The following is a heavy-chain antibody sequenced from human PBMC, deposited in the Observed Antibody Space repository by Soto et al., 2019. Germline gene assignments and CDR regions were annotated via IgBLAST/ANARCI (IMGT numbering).Heavy chain of an antibody. Sequence: QVQLVQSGAEVKKPGASVKVSCKASGYTFTGYYMHWVRQAPGQGLEWMGWIIPIFGTANYAQRFQGRVTITADESTNTVNMELSSLRSDDTAVYYCARDRGQQVCYYWGQGTLVTVSS. CDR3: ARDRGQQVCYY. D-gene: IGHD6-13*01. CDR2: IIPIFGTA. CDR1: GYTFTGYY. J-gene: IGHJ4*02. V-gene: IGHV1-69*01.